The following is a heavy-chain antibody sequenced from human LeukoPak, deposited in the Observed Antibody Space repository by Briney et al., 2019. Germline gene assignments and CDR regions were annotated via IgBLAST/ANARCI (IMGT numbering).Heavy chain of an antibody. Sequence: GGSLRLSCAASGFTFSSYSINWVRQAPGKGLEWVSTISGSGGSTYSADSVKGRFTISRDNSKNTLYLQMNSLRAEDTAVYYCAKAQHSSVWGYFDYWGQGTLVTVSS. CDR1: GFTFSSYS. CDR2: ISGSGGST. J-gene: IGHJ4*02. CDR3: AKAQHSSVWGYFDY. V-gene: IGHV3-23*01. D-gene: IGHD6-25*01.